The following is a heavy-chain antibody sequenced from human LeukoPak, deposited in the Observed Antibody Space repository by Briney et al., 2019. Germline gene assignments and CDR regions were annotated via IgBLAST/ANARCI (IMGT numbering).Heavy chain of an antibody. CDR3: ARANFLYCSSSTCLSDY. V-gene: IGHV1-2*06. D-gene: IGHD2-2*01. J-gene: IGHJ4*02. CDR2: INPNDGDT. CDR1: GYTFTYYY. Sequence: GASVKVSCKASGYTFTYYYMHWVRQAPGQGVEWMGRINPNDGDTNYAQKFQGRVTVTRDTSISTAHMEVSRLRSDDTAVYYCARANFLYCSSSTCLSDYWGQGTLVTVSS.